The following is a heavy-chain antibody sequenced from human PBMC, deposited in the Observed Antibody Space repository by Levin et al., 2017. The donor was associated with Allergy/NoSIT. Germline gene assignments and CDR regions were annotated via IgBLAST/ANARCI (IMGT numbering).Heavy chain of an antibody. D-gene: IGHD4-17*01. CDR3: ARGLYGDYGYFDY. Sequence: SETLSLTCTVSGGSISSGDYYWSWIRQPPGKGLEWIGYIYYSGSTYYNPSLKSRVTISVDTSKNQFSLKLSSVTAADTAVYYCARGLYGDYGYFDYWGQGTLVTVSS. CDR1: GGSISSGDYY. J-gene: IGHJ4*02. V-gene: IGHV4-30-4*01. CDR2: IYYSGST.